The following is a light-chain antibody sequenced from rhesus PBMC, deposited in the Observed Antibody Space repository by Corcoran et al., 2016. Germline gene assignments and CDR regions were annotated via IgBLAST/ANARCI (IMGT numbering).Light chain of an antibody. CDR1: QSLLYSDGKTY. V-gene: IGKV2-90*01. J-gene: IGKJ2*01. CDR2: EVS. CDR3: MQGMQVPYS. Sequence: DIVMTQNPLSLPVTPGEPAAISCRSSQSLLYSDGKTYLDWYLQKPGQSPQLLIDEVSNRASGVPHRFSGRGSGTDFTLKISRVEAEDVGVYYCMQGMQVPYSFGQGTKVEIK.